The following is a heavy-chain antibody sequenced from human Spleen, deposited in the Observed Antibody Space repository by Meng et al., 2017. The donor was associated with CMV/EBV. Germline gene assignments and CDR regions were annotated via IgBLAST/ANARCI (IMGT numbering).Heavy chain of an antibody. CDR3: ARDHAYCGVDCYKASDL. J-gene: IGHJ3*01. CDR1: GFTFDDYG. V-gene: IGHV3-20*04. Sequence: GGSLRLSCTASGFTFDDYGMSWVRQVPGKGLEWVSGINYNGGSTGYADSVKGRFTISRDTAKKSLYLQMNSLRAEDTAVYYCARDHAYCGVDCYKASDLWGQGTMVTVSS. D-gene: IGHD2-21*01. CDR2: INYNGGST.